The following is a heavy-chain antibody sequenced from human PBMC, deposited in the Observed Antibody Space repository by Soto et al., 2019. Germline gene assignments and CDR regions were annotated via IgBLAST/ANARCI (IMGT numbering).Heavy chain of an antibody. J-gene: IGHJ4*02. CDR1: GFTFSTYT. CDR2: ISSTSAYI. CDR3: ARVRSMLSVDY. D-gene: IGHD2-8*01. Sequence: EVQLVESGGGLVKPGGSLRLSCAASGFTFSTYTINWVRQAPGKGLEWVSSISSTSAYIYYADSVKGRFTISRDNAKNSLYLQMNSLRAEDTAVYYCARVRSMLSVDYWGQGALVTVSS. V-gene: IGHV3-21*01.